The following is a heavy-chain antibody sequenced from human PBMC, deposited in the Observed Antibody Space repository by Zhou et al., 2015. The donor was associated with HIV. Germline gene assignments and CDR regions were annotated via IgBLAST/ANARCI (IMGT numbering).Heavy chain of an antibody. CDR3: ARDGALYNSYYMDV. Sequence: EVQLVESGGGLVQPGRSLRLSCTASGFTFDDYTMHWVRQSPGKGLEWVSCINSDGSSSSYPDSVKGRFTIFRDNAKNTLYLQMNSLRADDTAVYYCARDGALYNSYYMDVWGKGTTVTVSS. CDR2: INSDGSSS. V-gene: IGHV3-9*01. J-gene: IGHJ6*03. CDR1: GFTFDDYT.